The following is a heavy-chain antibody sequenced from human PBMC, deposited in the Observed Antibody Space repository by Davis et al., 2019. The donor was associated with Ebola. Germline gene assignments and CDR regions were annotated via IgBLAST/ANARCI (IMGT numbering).Heavy chain of an antibody. Sequence: PSETLSLTCTVSGGSISSGGYYWSWIRQHPGKGLEWIGYIYYSGSTYYNPSLKSRVTISVDTSKNQFSLKLSSVTAADTAVYYCARGVVGAIYFDYWGQGTLVTVSS. CDR1: GGSISSGGYY. CDR2: IYYSGST. V-gene: IGHV4-31*03. J-gene: IGHJ4*02. D-gene: IGHD1-26*01. CDR3: ARGVVGAIYFDY.